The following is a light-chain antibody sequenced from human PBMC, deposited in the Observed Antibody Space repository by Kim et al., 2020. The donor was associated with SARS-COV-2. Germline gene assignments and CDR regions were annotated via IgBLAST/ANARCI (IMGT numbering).Light chain of an antibody. CDR1: SGSIASNY. CDR2: EDD. CDR3: QSYDSSTWV. Sequence: GKTVPISCTRSSGSIASNYVQWYQQRPGSFPTTVIYEDDQRPSGVPDRFSGSIDISSNSASLTISGLKTEDEADYYCQSYDSSTWVFGGGTKLTVL. V-gene: IGLV6-57*01. J-gene: IGLJ3*02.